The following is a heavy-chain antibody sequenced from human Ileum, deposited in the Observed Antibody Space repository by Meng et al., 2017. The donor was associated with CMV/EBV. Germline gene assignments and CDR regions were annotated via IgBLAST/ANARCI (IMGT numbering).Heavy chain of an antibody. D-gene: IGHD4-17*01. CDR3: VKDSNGDFGDY. Sequence: CATSGFTFSVYAMTWVRQAPGKGLQWVSSIYSGGSRTFYADSVKGRFTISRDDSKNTLYLQMNSLRVEDTAVYYCVKDSNGDFGDYWGQGTLVTVSS. J-gene: IGHJ4*02. CDR1: GFTFSVYA. V-gene: IGHV3-23*03. CDR2: IYSGGSRT.